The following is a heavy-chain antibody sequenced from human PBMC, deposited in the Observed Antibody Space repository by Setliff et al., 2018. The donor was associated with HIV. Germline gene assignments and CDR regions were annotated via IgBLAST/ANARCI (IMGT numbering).Heavy chain of an antibody. D-gene: IGHD5-12*01. CDR3: VKSQWLRLDVFDV. J-gene: IGHJ3*01. V-gene: IGHV3-7*05. Sequence: LRLSCSAFGFTFSTYGMSWVRQPPGKGLEWVANIKQDGNEEDYLDSVKGRFTISRDNAKNSLYLHMNSLRAEDSAVYYCVKSQWLRLDVFDVWGQGTMVTASS. CDR1: GFTFSTYG. CDR2: IKQDGNEE.